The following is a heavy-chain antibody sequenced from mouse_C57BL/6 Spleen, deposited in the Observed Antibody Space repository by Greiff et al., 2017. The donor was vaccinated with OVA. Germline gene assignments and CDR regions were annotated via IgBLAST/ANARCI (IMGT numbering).Heavy chain of an antibody. D-gene: IGHD2-2*01. Sequence: QVHVKQPGAELVRPGSSVKLSCKASGYTFTSYWMDWVKQRPGQGLEWIGNIYPSDSETHYNQKFKDKATLTVDKSSSTAYMQLSSLTSEDSAVYYCARNGYGYFDYWGQGTTLTVSS. CDR2: IYPSDSET. J-gene: IGHJ2*01. CDR3: ARNGYGYFDY. CDR1: GYTFTSYW. V-gene: IGHV1-61*01.